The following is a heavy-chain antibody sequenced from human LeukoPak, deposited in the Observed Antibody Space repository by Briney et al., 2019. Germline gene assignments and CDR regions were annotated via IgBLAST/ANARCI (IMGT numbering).Heavy chain of an antibody. CDR2: IYSDGTT. CDR1: GLTVSNNY. CDR3: AGNKDA. J-gene: IGHJ5*02. Sequence: PGGSLRLSCVVSGLTVSNNYMGWVRQAPGKGLEWVSVIYSDGTTRNADSVKGRFTISRDNSKNTVYLQMDSLRAEDTAVYYCAGNKDAWGQGTLVTVSS. V-gene: IGHV3-66*01.